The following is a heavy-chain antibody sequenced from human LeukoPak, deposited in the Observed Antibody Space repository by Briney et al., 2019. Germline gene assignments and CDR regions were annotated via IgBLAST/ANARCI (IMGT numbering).Heavy chain of an antibody. Sequence: GGSLRLSCAASGLTFSSYAMHWARQAPGKGLEYVSAISSNGGSTYYANSVKGRFTISRDNSKNTLFLQMGSLRAEDMAVYYCARGGSIAARPIDYWGQGTLVTVSS. D-gene: IGHD6-6*01. CDR1: GLTFSSYA. V-gene: IGHV3-64*01. J-gene: IGHJ4*02. CDR3: ARGGSIAARPIDY. CDR2: ISSNGGST.